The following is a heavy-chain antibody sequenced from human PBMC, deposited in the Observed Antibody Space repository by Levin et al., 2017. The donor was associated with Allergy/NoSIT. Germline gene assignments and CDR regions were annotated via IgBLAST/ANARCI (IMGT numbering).Heavy chain of an antibody. J-gene: IGHJ4*02. V-gene: IGHV4-34*01. CDR1: GGSFSGYY. Sequence: ETLSLTCAVYGGSFSGYYWSWIRQPPGKGLEWIGEINHSGSTNYNPSLKSRVTISVDTSKNQFSLKLNSVTAADTAVYYCARELWPGSSGWYYWGQGTLVTVSS. D-gene: IGHD6-19*01. CDR3: ARELWPGSSGWYY. CDR2: INHSGST.